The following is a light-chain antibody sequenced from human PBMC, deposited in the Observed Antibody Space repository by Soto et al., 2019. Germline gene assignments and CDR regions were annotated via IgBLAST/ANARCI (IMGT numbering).Light chain of an antibody. CDR1: QSISSY. Sequence: DIQRTQSPSSLSASVGDRVTITCRAIQSISSYLNWYQQKPGKAPKLLIYAASSLQSGVPSRFSGSGSGTDFTLTISSLQPEDFATYYCQQSYSTPRTFGQGTKVDIK. J-gene: IGKJ1*01. CDR3: QQSYSTPRT. V-gene: IGKV1-39*01. CDR2: AAS.